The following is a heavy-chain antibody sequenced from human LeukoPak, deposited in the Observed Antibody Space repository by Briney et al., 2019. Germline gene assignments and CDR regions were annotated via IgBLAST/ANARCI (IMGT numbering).Heavy chain of an antibody. CDR3: ARASSGYSYRLFYYYYYMDV. CDR1: GGSISSYY. Sequence: PSETLSLTCTVSGGSISSYYWSWIRQPPGKGLEWIGYIYYSGSTNYNPSLKSRVTISVDTSKNQFSLKLSSVTAADTAVYYCARASSGYSYRLFYYYYYMDVWGKGTTVTISS. V-gene: IGHV4-59*01. J-gene: IGHJ6*03. D-gene: IGHD5-18*01. CDR2: IYYSGST.